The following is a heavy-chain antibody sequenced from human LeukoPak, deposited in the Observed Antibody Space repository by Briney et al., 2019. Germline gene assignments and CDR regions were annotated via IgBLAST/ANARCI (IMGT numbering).Heavy chain of an antibody. Sequence: PGRSLRLSCAAAGVTFHEYDFHWVRHAPGRGLEWVSGITRHGGTLGYADSVKGRFTISRDNAKNSLYLHMNSLRPDDTALYYCALNVGVTVADTLDYWGQGTLVTVSS. D-gene: IGHD4-11*01. CDR2: ITRHGGTL. V-gene: IGHV3-9*01. J-gene: IGHJ4*02. CDR3: ALNVGVTVADTLDY. CDR1: GVTFHEYD.